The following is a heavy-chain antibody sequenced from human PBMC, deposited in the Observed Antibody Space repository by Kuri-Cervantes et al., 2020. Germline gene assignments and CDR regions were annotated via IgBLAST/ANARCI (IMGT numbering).Heavy chain of an antibody. CDR3: ANGITSHPDY. V-gene: IGHV3-30*18. CDR1: GFTFSSYG. CDR2: ISYDGSNK. J-gene: IGHJ4*02. Sequence: GESLKISCAASGFTFSSYGMHWVRQAPGKGLEWVAVISYDGSNKYYADSVKGRFTISRDNSKNTLYLQMNSLRAEDTAVYYCANGITSHPDYWGQGTLVTVSS. D-gene: IGHD1-14*01.